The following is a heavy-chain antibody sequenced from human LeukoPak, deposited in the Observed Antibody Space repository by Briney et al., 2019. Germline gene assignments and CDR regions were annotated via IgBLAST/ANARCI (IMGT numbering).Heavy chain of an antibody. V-gene: IGHV1-18*01. Sequence: GASGKVSCKASGYTFTSYGISWVRQAPGQGLEWMGWISAYNGNTNYAQELQGRVTMATDTSTSTAYMELRSLRSDDTAVYYCARDEEPWELSAVRFDIWGQGTMVTVSS. CDR1: GYTFTSYG. J-gene: IGHJ3*02. D-gene: IGHD1-26*01. CDR3: ARDEEPWELSAVRFDI. CDR2: ISAYNGNT.